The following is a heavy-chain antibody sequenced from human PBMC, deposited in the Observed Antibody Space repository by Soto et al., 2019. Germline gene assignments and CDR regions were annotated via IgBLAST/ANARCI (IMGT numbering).Heavy chain of an antibody. CDR2: ISYDGSNK. D-gene: IGHD6-6*01. CDR3: ARSSSSAIHDY. CDR1: GFTFSSYA. V-gene: IGHV3-30-3*01. J-gene: IGHJ4*02. Sequence: QVQLVESGGGVVQPGRSLRLSCAASGFTFSSYAMHWVRQAPGKGLEWVAVISYDGSNKYYADSVKGRFTISRDNPKNTLYLQMNSLRAEDTAVYYCARSSSSAIHDYWGQGTLVTVSS.